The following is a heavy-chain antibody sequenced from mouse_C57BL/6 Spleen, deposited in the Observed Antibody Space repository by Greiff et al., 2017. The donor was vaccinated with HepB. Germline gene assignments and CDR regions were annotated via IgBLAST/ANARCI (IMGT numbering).Heavy chain of an antibody. CDR1: GYTFTSYG. CDR2: IYPRSGNT. D-gene: IGHD2-4*01. CDR3: AYYDYDGYAMDY. Sequence: LQESGAELARPGASVKLSCKASGYTFTSYGISWVKQRTGQGLEWIGEIYPRSGNTYYNEKFKGKATLTADKSSSTAYMELRSLTSEDSAVYFCAYYDYDGYAMDYWGQGTSVTVSS. V-gene: IGHV1-81*01. J-gene: IGHJ4*01.